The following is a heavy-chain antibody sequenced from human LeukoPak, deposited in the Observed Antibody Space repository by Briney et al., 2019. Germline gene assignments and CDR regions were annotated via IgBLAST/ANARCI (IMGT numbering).Heavy chain of an antibody. V-gene: IGHV4-4*07. Sequence: PSETLSLTCSVSGGSISSYYWSWIRQPVGKGLEWIGRFYTSGSTHYNPSLKSRVTMSVDTSKNQFSLKVRSVTAADTAVYYCARGLAVTTMDYYYYMDVWGKGTTVTVSS. CDR3: ARGLAVTTMDYYYYMDV. D-gene: IGHD4-17*01. CDR1: GGSISSYY. CDR2: FYTSGST. J-gene: IGHJ6*03.